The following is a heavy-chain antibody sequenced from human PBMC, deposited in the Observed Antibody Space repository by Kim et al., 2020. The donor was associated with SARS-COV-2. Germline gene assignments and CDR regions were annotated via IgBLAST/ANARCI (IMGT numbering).Heavy chain of an antibody. V-gene: IGHV3-23*01. J-gene: IGHJ6*02. CDR2: ISAGGGST. CDR3: AKLLSVTTDYYYGMDV. D-gene: IGHD4-17*01. CDR1: GFTFSSYP. Sequence: GSLRLSCAASGFTFSSYPMRWVRQAPGQGLEWVSSISAGGGSTYYPDSVKGRFTISRDNSKNTLYLQMNSLRAEDTAVYYCAKLLSVTTDYYYGMDVWGQ.